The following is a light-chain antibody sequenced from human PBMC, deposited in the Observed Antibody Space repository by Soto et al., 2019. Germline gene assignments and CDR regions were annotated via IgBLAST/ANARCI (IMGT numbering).Light chain of an antibody. CDR3: CSYAGTYIYV. V-gene: IGLV2-11*01. CDR1: SSDVGRYDY. CDR2: DVT. Sequence: QSVLTQPRSVSASPGQSVTISCTGTSSDVGRYDYVSWYQQHPGKAPKLIVYDVTERPSGVPDRLSGSKSGNTASLTISGLQAEDEADYYCCSYAGTYIYVFGTGTKVTVL. J-gene: IGLJ1*01.